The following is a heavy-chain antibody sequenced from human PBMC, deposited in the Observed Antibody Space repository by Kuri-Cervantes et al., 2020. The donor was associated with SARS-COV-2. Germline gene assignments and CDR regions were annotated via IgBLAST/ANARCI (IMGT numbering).Heavy chain of an antibody. D-gene: IGHD2-15*01. J-gene: IGHJ3*02. CDR2: MNPNSGNT. V-gene: IGHV1-8*01. CDR3: ATGYCSGGSCYSDAFDI. CDR1: GYTFTSYD. Sequence: ASVMVSCKASGYTFTSYDINWVRQATGQGLEWMGWMNPNSGNTGYAQKFQGRVTMTRNTSISTAYMELSSLRSEDTAVYYCATGYCSGGSCYSDAFDIWGQGTMVTVSS.